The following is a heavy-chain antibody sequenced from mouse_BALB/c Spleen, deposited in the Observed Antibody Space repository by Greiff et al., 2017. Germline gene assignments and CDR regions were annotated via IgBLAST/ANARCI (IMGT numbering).Heavy chain of an antibody. CDR3: ARGDYGYPFAY. CDR2: INPYNGDT. CDR1: GYSFTGYF. V-gene: IGHV1-20*02. Sequence: EVKLQESGPELVKPGASVKISCKASGYSFTGYFMNWVMQSHGKSLEWIGRINPYNGDTFYNQKFKGKATLTVDKSSSTAHMELRSLASEDSAVYYCARGDYGYPFAYWGQGTLVTVSA. D-gene: IGHD1-2*01. J-gene: IGHJ3*01.